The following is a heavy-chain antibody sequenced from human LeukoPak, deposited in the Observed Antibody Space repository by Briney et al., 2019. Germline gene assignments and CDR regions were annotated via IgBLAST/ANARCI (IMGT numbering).Heavy chain of an antibody. CDR3: ARGSSFDGYCSAGACDAGHYDS. CDR2: INHRGSS. CDR1: GESFSAYF. J-gene: IGHJ4*02. D-gene: IGHD2-15*01. V-gene: IGHV4-34*01. Sequence: SETLSLTCAVYGESFSAYFWNWIRQAPGKPLEYIGEINHRGSSHYNPSLKTRVTLSVDTSKNQFSLKLTSVTAADTAVYFCARGSSFDGYCSAGACDAGHYDSWGQGTPVTVSS.